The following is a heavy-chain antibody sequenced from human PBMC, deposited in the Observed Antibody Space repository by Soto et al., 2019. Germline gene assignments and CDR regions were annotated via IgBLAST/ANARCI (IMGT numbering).Heavy chain of an antibody. Sequence: PGGSLRRSWAASGFTFSNALMSWVRQAPGKGLEWVGRIKSKTDGGTTDYAAPVKGRFTISRDDSKNTLYLQMNSLKTEDTAVYYCTTAYYYDSGGYAFDYWGQGTLVTVS. CDR3: TTAYYYDSGGYAFDY. V-gene: IGHV3-15*01. J-gene: IGHJ4*02. CDR1: GFTFSNAL. CDR2: IKSKTDGGTT. D-gene: IGHD3-22*01.